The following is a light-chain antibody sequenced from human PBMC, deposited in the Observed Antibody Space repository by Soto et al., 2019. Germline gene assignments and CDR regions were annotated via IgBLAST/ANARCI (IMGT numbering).Light chain of an antibody. CDR3: QQYGGSPQT. V-gene: IGKV3-20*01. CDR2: GAS. Sequence: EMVLTQFPGTLALSTGEGATLSCRASQSVSKYLAWYQQKPGQAPRLLIYGASSRATGIPDSFSGSGSGTDFTLTISRLEPEDFAVYYCQQYGGSPQTFGQGTKVDIK. J-gene: IGKJ1*01. CDR1: QSVSKY.